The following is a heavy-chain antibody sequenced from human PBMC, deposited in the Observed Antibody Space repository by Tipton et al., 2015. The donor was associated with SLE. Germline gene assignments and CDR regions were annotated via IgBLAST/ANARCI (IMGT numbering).Heavy chain of an antibody. CDR2: LSHDGNNK. CDR3: AKDISLRIGAAGTGDFQH. J-gene: IGHJ1*01. V-gene: IGHV3-30*04. Sequence: SLRLSCAASGFTISSYVMYWVRQAPGKGLEWVTLLSHDGNNKYYADSVQGRFTISRDNSKNTLYLQMDSLRPEDTAVYYCAKDISLRIGAAGTGDFQHWGQGTLVTVSS. D-gene: IGHD6-13*01. CDR1: GFTISSYV.